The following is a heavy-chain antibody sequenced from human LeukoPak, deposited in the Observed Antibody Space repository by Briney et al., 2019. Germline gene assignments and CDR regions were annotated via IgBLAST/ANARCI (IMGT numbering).Heavy chain of an antibody. D-gene: IGHD3-22*01. CDR3: ARGYYDSSGYYSY. CDR2: ISSTSSTI. V-gene: IGHV3-48*01. CDR1: GFTFSSYS. Sequence: GGSLRLSCAASGFTFSSYSMNWVRQAPGKGLEWVSYISSTSSTIYYADSVKGRFTISRDTAKNSLYLQMNSLRAEDTAVYYCARGYYDSSGYYSYWGQGTLVTVSS. J-gene: IGHJ4*02.